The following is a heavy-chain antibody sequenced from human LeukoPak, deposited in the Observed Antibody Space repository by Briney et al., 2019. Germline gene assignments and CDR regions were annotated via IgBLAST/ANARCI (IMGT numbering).Heavy chain of an antibody. Sequence: SETLSLTCSVSGGSISSSSHYWGWIRQPPEKELEWIGSIYYSGSTYYNPSLKSRVTISADASKNQFSLKLSSVTAADTAVYYCARHADSGFGELAFDYWGQGTLVTVSS. CDR2: IYYSGST. V-gene: IGHV4-39*01. CDR1: GGSISSSSHY. J-gene: IGHJ4*02. CDR3: ARHADSGFGELAFDY. D-gene: IGHD3-10*01.